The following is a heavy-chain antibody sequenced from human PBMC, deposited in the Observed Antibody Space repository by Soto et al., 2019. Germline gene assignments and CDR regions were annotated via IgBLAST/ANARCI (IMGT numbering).Heavy chain of an antibody. J-gene: IGHJ4*02. CDR3: SRDGNPNSSSPFVIGY. CDR2: IYNGKYR. D-gene: IGHD6-6*01. Sequence: QVQLQESGPGLVKPSETLSLTCSVSGGSVNSDNYYWSWIRQPPGKGLEWIACIYNGKYRKYNPSLKRRVTISADPSKNKFSLELSSLSAADTAVYYCSRDGNPNSSSPFVIGYWGRGTLVTVSS. CDR1: GGSVNSDNYY. V-gene: IGHV4-61*01.